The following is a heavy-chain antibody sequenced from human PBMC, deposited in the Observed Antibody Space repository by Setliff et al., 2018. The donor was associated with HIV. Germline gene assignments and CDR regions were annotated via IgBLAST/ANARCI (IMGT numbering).Heavy chain of an antibody. CDR1: EFAFSTHI. D-gene: IGHD4-17*01. CDR2: ITGGGAT. J-gene: IGHJ4*02. Sequence: GESLKISCAPSEFAFSTHIIHWVRQAPGKGLEWVSSITGGGATQYADFVKGRFTISRDVSKNTVFLQMNSLRVDDTAVYYYAKDNSEHWPTGRLDYWGQGTLVTVAS. CDR3: AKDNSEHWPTGRLDY. V-gene: IGHV3-23*01.